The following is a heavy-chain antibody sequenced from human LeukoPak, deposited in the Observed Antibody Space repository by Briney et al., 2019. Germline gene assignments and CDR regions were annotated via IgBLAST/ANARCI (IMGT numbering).Heavy chain of an antibody. CDR1: GVSIANTFYY. CDR2: IYTTGST. V-gene: IGHV4-61*02. Sequence: PSETLSLTCTVSGVSIANTFYYGNWLRQPAGKGLEWIGRIYTTGSTDYNPSLKSRVTISLDTARNQFSLKLSSVTAADTAVYYCARRQDGHDYWGQGTLVTVSS. CDR3: ARRQDGHDY. J-gene: IGHJ4*02.